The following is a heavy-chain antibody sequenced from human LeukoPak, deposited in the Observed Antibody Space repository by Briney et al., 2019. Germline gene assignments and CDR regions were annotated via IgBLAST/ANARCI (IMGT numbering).Heavy chain of an antibody. D-gene: IGHD6-19*01. CDR3: ASTSCWYEPIDY. CDR2: IWYDGSNK. Sequence: PGRSLRLSCAASGFTFSSYGMHWVRQAPGKGLEWVAVIWYDGSNKYYADSVKGRFTISRDNSKNTLYLQMNSLRAEDTAVYYCASTSCWYEPIDYWGQGTLVTVSS. CDR1: GFTFSSYG. J-gene: IGHJ4*02. V-gene: IGHV3-33*01.